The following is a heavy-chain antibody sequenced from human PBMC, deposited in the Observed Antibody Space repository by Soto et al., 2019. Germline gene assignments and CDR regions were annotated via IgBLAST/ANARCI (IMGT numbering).Heavy chain of an antibody. CDR3: VRTGNFDS. CDR2: IIPIIDIT. V-gene: IGHV1-69*02. Sequence: QVQLVQSGAEVKKPGSSVKVSCKASGGTFDSFSISWVRQAPGQGLEWMGRIIPIIDITKYAQRFQGRLTITADKSTTTVYMDLSSLRSDDTAVYHCVRTGNFDSWGQGTLVSVSS. J-gene: IGHJ4*02. D-gene: IGHD1-1*01. CDR1: GGTFDSFS.